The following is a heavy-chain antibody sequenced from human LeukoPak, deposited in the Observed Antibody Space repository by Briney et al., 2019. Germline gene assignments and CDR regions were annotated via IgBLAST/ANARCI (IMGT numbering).Heavy chain of an antibody. V-gene: IGHV3-7*01. J-gene: IGHJ3*01. D-gene: IGHD1-14*01. CDR1: GFTLNSYL. Sequence: PGGSLRLSCAASGFTLNSYLMSWVRQAPGRGLEGVANIKKDGSEESYLDSVKGRFTVSRDNAKNSLFLQMNGLRGEDTAVYYCARSNPNRNALDLWGQGTMVTISS. CDR3: ARSNPNRNALDL. CDR2: IKKDGSEE.